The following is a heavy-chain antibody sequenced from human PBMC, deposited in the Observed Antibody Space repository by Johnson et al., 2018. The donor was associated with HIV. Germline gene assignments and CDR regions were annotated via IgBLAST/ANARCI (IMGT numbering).Heavy chain of an antibody. Sequence: VQLVESGGGLVQSGGSLRLSCAASGFTVSSNYMSWVRQAPGKGLEWVSVLYSGGSTYYADSVKGRFTISRDNSKNTRFLQMNSLRAEDTAVFYCARATTSKVHSFYSWGPGTRVTV. CDR3: ARATTSKVHSFYS. J-gene: IGHJ3*02. V-gene: IGHV3-66*02. CDR1: GFTVSSNY. D-gene: IGHD1-14*01. CDR2: LYSGGST.